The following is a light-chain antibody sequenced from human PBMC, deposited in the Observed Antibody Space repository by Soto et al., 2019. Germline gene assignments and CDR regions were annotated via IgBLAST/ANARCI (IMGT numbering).Light chain of an antibody. CDR3: CSYAGNYLLL. CDR2: DVN. V-gene: IGLV2-11*01. J-gene: IGLJ3*02. Sequence: QSVLTQPRSVSGSPGQSVTISCTGSSKDVGLYNYVSWYQQLPGKAPKLMIYDVNKRPSGVPDRFSGSKSGNTASLTISGLQAEDEADYSCCSYAGNYLLLFGGGTKVTVL. CDR1: SKDVGLYNY.